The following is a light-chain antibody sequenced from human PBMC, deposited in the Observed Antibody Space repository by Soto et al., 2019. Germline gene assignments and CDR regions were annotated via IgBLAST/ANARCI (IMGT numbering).Light chain of an antibody. CDR1: SFNIGNNY. CDR2: DNN. J-gene: IGLJ1*01. V-gene: IGLV1-51*01. Sequence: QSVLTQPPSVSAAPGQKVIISCSGSSFNIGNNYVSWYQQLPGTAPKLLIYDNNKRPSGIPDRFSGSKSGTSATLAVTGLQTADEADYYCGAWESSLNPYVFGTGTKVTVL. CDR3: GAWESSLNPYV.